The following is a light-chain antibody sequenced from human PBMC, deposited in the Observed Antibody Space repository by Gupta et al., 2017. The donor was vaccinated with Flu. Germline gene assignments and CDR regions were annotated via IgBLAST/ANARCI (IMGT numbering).Light chain of an antibody. CDR1: QILVYSDGNTS. V-gene: IGKV2-30*01. J-gene: IGKJ3*01. CDR2: KVS. Sequence: DVVMTHSPLSRLVTFGQPSSLFCRSSQILVYSDGNTSLNWFQQRQGQSPRRLIYKVSNRDSGVPDRFSGSGSGTNLTIKISRVEAEDVGVYYCMQAKNRHPFTFGPGTKVDI. CDR3: MQAKNRHPFT.